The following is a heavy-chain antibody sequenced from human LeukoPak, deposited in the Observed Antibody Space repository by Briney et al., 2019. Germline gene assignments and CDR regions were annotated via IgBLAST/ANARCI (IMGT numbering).Heavy chain of an antibody. V-gene: IGHV3-30-3*01. CDR3: AKDNIRGVSLVVDYYYYMDV. D-gene: IGHD3-22*01. J-gene: IGHJ6*03. Sequence: LYSAACGFTFTTYAMHWVPHAPGQGLMWVTVISYDGSNKYYADSVKGRFTISRDNSKNTLYLQMNSLRAEDTAVYYCAKDNIRGVSLVVDYYYYMDVWGKGTTVTVSS. CDR2: ISYDGSNK. CDR1: GFTFTTYA.